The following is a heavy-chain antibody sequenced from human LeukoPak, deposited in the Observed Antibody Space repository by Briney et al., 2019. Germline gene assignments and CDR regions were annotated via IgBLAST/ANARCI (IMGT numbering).Heavy chain of an antibody. V-gene: IGHV4-4*07. CDR2: IYTTGTA. CDR3: ARHALNSGYWDAFDI. CDR1: GGSIGPYY. Sequence: SETLSLTCIISGGSIGPYYWSWIRQAAGKGPEWIGRIYTTGTADYNPSLKGRVFLSVDTSKNQFSLKLSSVTAADTAVYYCARHALNSGYWDAFDIWGQGTMVTVSS. J-gene: IGHJ3*02. D-gene: IGHD3-9*01.